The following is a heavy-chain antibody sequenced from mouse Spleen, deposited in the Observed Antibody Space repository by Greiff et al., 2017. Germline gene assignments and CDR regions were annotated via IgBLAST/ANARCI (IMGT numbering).Heavy chain of an antibody. CDR2: IDTSDSYT. Sequence: QVQLQQPGAELVMPGASVKMSCKASGYTFTDYWMHWVKQRPGQGLEWIGAIDTSDSYTSYNQKFKGKATLTVDESSSTAYMQLSSLTSEDSAVYYCARGLLQDPLYWGQGTSVTVSS. CDR1: GYTFTDYW. D-gene: IGHD2-3*01. V-gene: IGHV1-69*01. CDR3: ARGLLQDPLY. J-gene: IGHJ4*01.